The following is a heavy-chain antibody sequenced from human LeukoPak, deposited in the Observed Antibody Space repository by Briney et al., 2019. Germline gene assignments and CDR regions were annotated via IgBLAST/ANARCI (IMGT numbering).Heavy chain of an antibody. D-gene: IGHD3-22*01. CDR1: GGSISSGSYY. V-gene: IGHV4-61*02. CDR2: IYTSGST. Sequence: SGTLSLTCTVSGGSISSGSYYWSWIRQPAGKGPEWIGRIYTSGSTNYNPSLKSRVTISVDTSKNQFSLKLSSVTAADTAVYYCARTYDSSGYYYYMDVWGKGTTVTVSS. CDR3: ARTYDSSGYYYYMDV. J-gene: IGHJ6*03.